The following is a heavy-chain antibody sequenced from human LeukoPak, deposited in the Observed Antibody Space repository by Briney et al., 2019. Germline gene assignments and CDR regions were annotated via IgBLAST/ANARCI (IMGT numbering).Heavy chain of an antibody. J-gene: IGHJ1*01. CDR3: AKDGAIFGVVIEYFQH. CDR1: GFTFSSYA. Sequence: PGRSLRLSCAASGFTFSSYAMSWVRQAPGKGLEWVSAISGSGGSTYYADSVKGRFTISRDNSKNTLYLQMNSLRAEDTAVYYCAKDGAIFGVVIEYFQHWGQGTLVTVSS. V-gene: IGHV3-23*01. CDR2: ISGSGGST. D-gene: IGHD3-3*01.